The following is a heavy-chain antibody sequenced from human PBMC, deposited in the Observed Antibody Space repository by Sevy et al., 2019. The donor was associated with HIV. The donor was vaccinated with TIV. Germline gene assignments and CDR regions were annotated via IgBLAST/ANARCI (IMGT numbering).Heavy chain of an antibody. CDR3: ARDEGELNLDY. D-gene: IGHD1-26*01. Sequence: ASVKVFCKASGYTFTGYYMNWVRQAPGQGLEWMGRINPNSGGTNYAQKFQGRVTMTRDTSISTAYMELSRLRSVDTAVYYCARDEGELNLDYRGQGTLVTVSS. V-gene: IGHV1-2*06. CDR1: GYTFTGYY. CDR2: INPNSGGT. J-gene: IGHJ4*02.